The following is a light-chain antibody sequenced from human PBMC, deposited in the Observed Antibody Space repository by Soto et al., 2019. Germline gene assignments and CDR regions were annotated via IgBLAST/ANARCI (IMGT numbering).Light chain of an antibody. Sequence: QSVLTQPASVSGSHGQSITSSCTGTSSDVGAYNYDSWYQQYPGEAPKVIIYDVSHRPAGVSNRFSGSKSGNTASLTISGLQTQDEADYYCSSYTSATTYVFGTGTNLTVL. CDR1: SSDVGAYNY. CDR2: DVS. J-gene: IGLJ1*01. CDR3: SSYTSATTYV. V-gene: IGLV2-14*01.